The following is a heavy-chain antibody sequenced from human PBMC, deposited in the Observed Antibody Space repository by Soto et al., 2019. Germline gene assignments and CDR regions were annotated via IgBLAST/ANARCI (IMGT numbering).Heavy chain of an antibody. Sequence: SVKVSCKASGGTFSSYTISWVRQAPGQGLEWMGRIIPILGIVNYAQKFQGRVTITADKSTSTAYMELSSLRSEDTAVYYCTRGRDHSSSWITWGQGTLVTVSS. J-gene: IGHJ5*02. CDR2: IIPILGIV. CDR3: TRGRDHSSSWIT. CDR1: GGTFSSYT. V-gene: IGHV1-69*02. D-gene: IGHD6-13*01.